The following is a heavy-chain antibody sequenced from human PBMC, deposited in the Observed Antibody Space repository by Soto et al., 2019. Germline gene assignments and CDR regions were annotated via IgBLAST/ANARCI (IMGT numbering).Heavy chain of an antibody. D-gene: IGHD3-10*01. CDR3: ARDGGYGSGRYNWFDP. J-gene: IGHJ5*02. Sequence: QVPLQESGPGLVKPSQTLSLTCTVSGGSISSGGYYWSWIRQHPGKGLEWIGYIYYSGSTYYNPSLKSRVTISVDTSKNQFSLKLSSVTAADTAVYYCARDGGYGSGRYNWFDPWGQGTLVTVSS. CDR1: GGSISSGGYY. CDR2: IYYSGST. V-gene: IGHV4-31*03.